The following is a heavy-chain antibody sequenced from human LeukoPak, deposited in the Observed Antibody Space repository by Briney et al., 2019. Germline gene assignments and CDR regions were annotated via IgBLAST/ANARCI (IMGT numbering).Heavy chain of an antibody. CDR1: GGTFTTYV. D-gene: IGHD5-12*01. CDR3: ARGTDDYIVATTSFEY. V-gene: IGHV1-69*13. J-gene: IGHJ4*02. Sequence: SVKVSCKASGGTFTTYVISWVRQAPGQGLEWMGGIIPMLDTANYAQKFQGRVTITADESTSTAYMELSSLRPEDTAVYYCARGTDDYIVATTSFEYWGQGTLVTVSS. CDR2: IIPMLDTA.